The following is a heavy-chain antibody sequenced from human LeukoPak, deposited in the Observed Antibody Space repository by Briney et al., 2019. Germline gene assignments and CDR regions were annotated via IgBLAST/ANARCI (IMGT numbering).Heavy chain of an antibody. Sequence: GGSLRLSCAASGFTFSSNGMHWVRQDPGKGLEWVSYITSSSSMKYYADSAKGRFTISRDNAKNSLYLQMNSLRAEDTAVYYCTRDQEGSDYWGQGTLVTVSS. CDR3: TRDQEGSDY. CDR2: ITSSSSMK. J-gene: IGHJ4*02. V-gene: IGHV3-48*01. CDR1: GFTFSSNG.